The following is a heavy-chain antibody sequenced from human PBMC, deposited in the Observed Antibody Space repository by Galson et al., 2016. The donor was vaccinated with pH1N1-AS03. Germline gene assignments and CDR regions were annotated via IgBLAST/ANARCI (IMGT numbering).Heavy chain of an antibody. Sequence: CKASGYIFTGFYVHWVRQAPGQGLEWMGWINPNNGVTNYAQKFQAWVTMTGDTSISTAYLELYGLKSDDTAVYYCARDPRGPCSSATRATTYYFGMDVWGKGTTVIVSS. J-gene: IGHJ6*04. V-gene: IGHV1-2*04. CDR1: GYIFTGFY. CDR2: INPNNGVT. D-gene: IGHD2/OR15-2a*01. CDR3: ARDPRGPCSSATRATTYYFGMDV.